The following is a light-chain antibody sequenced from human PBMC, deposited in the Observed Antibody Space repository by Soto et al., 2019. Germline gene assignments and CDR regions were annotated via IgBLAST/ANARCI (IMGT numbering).Light chain of an antibody. V-gene: IGKV3-15*01. CDR2: GAS. CDR3: QQSASWPWT. J-gene: IGKJ1*01. CDR1: QGIRNF. Sequence: EIVMTQSPATLSVSPGERATLSCRASQGIRNFLAWYQQKPGQAPRLLISGASTRATGIPARFSGSGSGTDFTLTISSLQSEDFAVYYCQQSASWPWTFGQGTNVEI.